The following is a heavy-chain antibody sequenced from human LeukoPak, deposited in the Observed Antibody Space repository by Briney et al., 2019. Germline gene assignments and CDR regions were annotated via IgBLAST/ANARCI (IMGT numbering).Heavy chain of an antibody. Sequence: GGSLRLSCAASGFTLSDYYMSWIRQAPGKGLEWVSYSSSSGSTIYYAGSVKGRFAISRDNAKNSLYLQMNSLRAEDTAVYYCARRRDFIDYWGQGTLVTVSS. CDR3: ARRRDFIDY. CDR1: GFTLSDYY. D-gene: IGHD3/OR15-3a*01. CDR2: SSSSGSTI. J-gene: IGHJ4*02. V-gene: IGHV3-11*01.